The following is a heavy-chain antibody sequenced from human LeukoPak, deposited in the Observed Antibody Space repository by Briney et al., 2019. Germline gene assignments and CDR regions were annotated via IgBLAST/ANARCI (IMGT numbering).Heavy chain of an antibody. CDR1: GGSISSYY. CDR3: AGALSWYFDL. CDR2: IYYSGST. D-gene: IGHD4/OR15-4a*01. V-gene: IGHV4-59*01. Sequence: SETLSLTCTVSGGSISSYYWSWIRQPPGKGLEWIGYIYYSGSTNYNPSLKGRVTISVDTSKNQFSLKLSSVTAADTAVYYCAGALSWYFDLWGRGTLVTVSS. J-gene: IGHJ2*01.